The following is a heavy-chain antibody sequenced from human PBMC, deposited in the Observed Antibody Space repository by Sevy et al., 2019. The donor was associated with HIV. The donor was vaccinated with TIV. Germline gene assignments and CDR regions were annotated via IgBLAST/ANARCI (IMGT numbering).Heavy chain of an antibody. J-gene: IGHJ5*02. CDR2: MYFSGIT. V-gene: IGHV4-59*01. D-gene: IGHD1-26*01. CDR3: ARMNYSASAPGSWFDP. CDR1: GGSISSYY. Sequence: SETLSLTCTVSGGSISSYYWSWIRQPPGKGLEWIAYMYFSGITNYSPSPISRLTISIDTSKNHFSLMLRYVTAADTAVYYCARMNYSASAPGSWFDPWGQGTLVTVSS.